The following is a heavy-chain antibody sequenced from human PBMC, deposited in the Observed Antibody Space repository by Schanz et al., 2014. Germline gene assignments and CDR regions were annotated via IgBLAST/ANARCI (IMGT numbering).Heavy chain of an antibody. D-gene: IGHD3-10*01. CDR3: AKGRFGELSAFDI. V-gene: IGHV3-23*01. Sequence: EVQLMESGGGLVKPGGSLRLSCVASGFAFSSFAMSWVRQAPGKGLEWVSAISGSGGSTYYADSVKGRFTISRDNSKNTLYLQMNSLRAEDTAVYYCAKGRFGELSAFDIWGQGTMVTGSS. CDR1: GFAFSSFA. J-gene: IGHJ3*02. CDR2: ISGSGGST.